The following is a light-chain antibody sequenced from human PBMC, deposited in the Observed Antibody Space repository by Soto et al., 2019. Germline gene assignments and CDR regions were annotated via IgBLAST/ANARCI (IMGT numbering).Light chain of an antibody. J-gene: IGKJ1*01. CDR1: QPISTY. Sequence: DIQMTQSPSSLSASEGDRVIITCRASQPISTYLNWFQQKPGKAPKLLIYAASTLQSGVPSRFSGSGSGTEFTLASSTLEPEDLATYYCQQSYNAPPTFGQGTKVDIK. CDR2: AAS. V-gene: IGKV1-39*01. CDR3: QQSYNAPPT.